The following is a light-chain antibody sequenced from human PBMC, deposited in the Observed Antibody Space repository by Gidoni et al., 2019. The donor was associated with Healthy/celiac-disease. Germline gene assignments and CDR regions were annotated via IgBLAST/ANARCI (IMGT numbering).Light chain of an antibody. Sequence: EIVLKQSPSTLSLSPGERATLSCRASTSVSSYLAWYQQKHGQAPRLLIYDSSNSATGITARFSGSGSGTDFTLTISSLEPEDFAVYYCQQRSNWPITFGQXTRLEIK. CDR3: QQRSNWPIT. V-gene: IGKV3-11*01. CDR1: TSVSSY. J-gene: IGKJ5*01. CDR2: DSS.